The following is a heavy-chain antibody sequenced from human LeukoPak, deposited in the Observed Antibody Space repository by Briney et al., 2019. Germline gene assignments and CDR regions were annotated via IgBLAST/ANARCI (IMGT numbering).Heavy chain of an antibody. CDR2: ISPDGTEK. V-gene: IGHV3-7*03. Sequence: GGSLRLSCAASGFSFSVHWMIWVRQPPGKGLEWVATISPDGTEKRYVDSVKGRFTISRDNDNNSLYLQMSSPRAEDTAMYYCVRDDRGIAVGSRDHGAQGTLVTVSS. CDR1: GFSFSVHW. J-gene: IGHJ4*02. CDR3: VRDDRGIAVGSRDH. D-gene: IGHD6-19*01.